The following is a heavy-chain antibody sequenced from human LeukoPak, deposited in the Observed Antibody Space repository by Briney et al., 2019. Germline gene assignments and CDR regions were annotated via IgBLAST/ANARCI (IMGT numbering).Heavy chain of an antibody. CDR3: ARDLGSMIMNPDY. CDR2: IYSGGGT. CDR1: GFSVTNYY. V-gene: IGHV3-53*01. J-gene: IGHJ4*02. Sequence: GGSLRLSCALSGFSVTNYYMTWVRQAPGKGLEFVSLIYSGGGTYYADSVRGRFTISRDSSKNTLYLQMSSLRAEDTAFYYCARDLGSMIMNPDYWGQGTLVTVSS. D-gene: IGHD3-16*01.